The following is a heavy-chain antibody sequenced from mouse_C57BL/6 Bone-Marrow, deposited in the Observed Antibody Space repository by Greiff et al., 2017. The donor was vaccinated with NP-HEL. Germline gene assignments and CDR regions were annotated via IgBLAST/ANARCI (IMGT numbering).Heavy chain of an antibody. CDR1: GYTFTSYW. D-gene: IGHD2-5*01. CDR3: ARSRGPYYSNYLYAMDY. V-gene: IGHV1-72*01. Sequence: HVQLQQPGAELVKPGASVKLSCKASGYTFTSYWMHWVKQRPGRGLEWIGRIDPNSGGTKSIEKFKSKATLTVDKPSSTAYMQLSSLTSEDSAVYYCARSRGPYYSNYLYAMDYWGQGTSVTVSS. J-gene: IGHJ4*01. CDR2: IDPNSGGT.